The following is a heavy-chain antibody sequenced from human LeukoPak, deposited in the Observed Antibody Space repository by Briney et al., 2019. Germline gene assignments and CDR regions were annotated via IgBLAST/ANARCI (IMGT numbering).Heavy chain of an antibody. Sequence: MASETLSLTCAVSGYSISSGYYWGWIRQPPGKGLEWIGTIYRSGSTYYNNPSLKSRVTISVDTSKNQFSLKLSSVTAADTAVYYCARGATTAFHFDNWGQGTLVTVSS. CDR1: GYSISSGYY. D-gene: IGHD1-26*01. CDR3: ARGATTAFHFDN. CDR2: IYRSGST. J-gene: IGHJ4*02. V-gene: IGHV4-38-2*01.